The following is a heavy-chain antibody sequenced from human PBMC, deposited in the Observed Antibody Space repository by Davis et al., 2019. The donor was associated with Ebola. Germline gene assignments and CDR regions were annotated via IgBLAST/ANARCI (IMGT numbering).Heavy chain of an antibody. D-gene: IGHD3-3*01. Sequence: PGGSLRLSCAASGFTFSSYGMHWVRQAPGKGLEWVAFIRYDGSNKYYADSVKGRFTISRDNSKNTLYLQMNSLRAEDTAVYYCARTPRYDSNWYFDLWGRGTLVTVSS. CDR3: ARTPRYDSNWYFDL. CDR2: IRYDGSNK. V-gene: IGHV3-30*02. CDR1: GFTFSSYG. J-gene: IGHJ2*01.